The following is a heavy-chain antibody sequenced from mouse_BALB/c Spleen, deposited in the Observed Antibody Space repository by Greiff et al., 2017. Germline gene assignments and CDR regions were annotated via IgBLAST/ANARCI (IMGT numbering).Heavy chain of an antibody. CDR3: ARKGGYYYAMDY. V-gene: IGHV1-77*01. J-gene: IGHJ4*01. CDR2: IYPGSGST. Sequence: QVQLQQSGPELVKPGASVKMSCKASGYTFTDYVISWVKQRTGQGLAWIGEIYPGSGSTYYNEKFKGKATLTADKSSNTAYMQLSSLTSEDSAVYFCARKGGYYYAMDYWGQGTSVTGSS. D-gene: IGHD3-1*01. CDR1: GYTFTDYV.